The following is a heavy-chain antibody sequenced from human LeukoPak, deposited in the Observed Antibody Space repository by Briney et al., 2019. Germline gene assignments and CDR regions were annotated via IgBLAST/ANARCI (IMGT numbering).Heavy chain of an antibody. D-gene: IGHD4-23*01. CDR1: GGSISSYY. V-gene: IGHV4-59*01. Sequence: SETLPLTCTVYGGSISSYYWSWIRQPPGKGLEWIGYIYYSGSTNYNPSLKSRVTISVDTSKNQFSLKLSSVTAADTAVYYCAREGYGGNSGGAFDIWGQGTMVTVSS. CDR3: AREGYGGNSGGAFDI. J-gene: IGHJ3*02. CDR2: IYYSGST.